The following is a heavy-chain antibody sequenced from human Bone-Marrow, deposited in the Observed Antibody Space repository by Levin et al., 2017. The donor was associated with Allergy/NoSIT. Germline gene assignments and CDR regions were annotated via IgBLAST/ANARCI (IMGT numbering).Heavy chain of an antibody. CDR2: VNHSGST. J-gene: IGHJ4*02. D-gene: IGHD3-10*01. CDR3: ARLGYGSGNILVASFDY. CDR1: GGSFRGYY. V-gene: IGHV4-34*01. Sequence: SQTLSLPCAVYGGSFRGYYWSWIRQPPGKGLEWIGEVNHSGSTNYNPSLKSRVTISVDTSKNQFSLKLSSVTAADTAVYYCARLGYGSGNILVASFDYWGQGTLVTVSS.